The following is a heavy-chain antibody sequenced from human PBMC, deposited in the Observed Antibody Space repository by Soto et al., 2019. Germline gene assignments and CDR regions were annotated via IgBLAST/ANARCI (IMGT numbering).Heavy chain of an antibody. CDR3: ARACGGDYKSHYYYYYMDV. D-gene: IGHD2-21*02. J-gene: IGHJ6*03. V-gene: IGHV4-31*03. Sequence: QVQLQESGPGLVKPSQTLSLTCTVSGGSISSGGYYWSWIRQHPGKGLEWIGYIYYSGSTYYNPSLKSRVTISVDTSKNQFSLKLSSVTAADTAVYYCARACGGDYKSHYYYYYMDVWGKGTTVTVSS. CDR2: IYYSGST. CDR1: GGSISSGGYY.